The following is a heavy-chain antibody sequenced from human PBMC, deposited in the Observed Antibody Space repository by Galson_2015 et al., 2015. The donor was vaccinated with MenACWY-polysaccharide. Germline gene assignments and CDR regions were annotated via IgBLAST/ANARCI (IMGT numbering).Heavy chain of an antibody. CDR2: ISGSGGTT. D-gene: IGHD2-15*01. Sequence: SLRLSCAASGFTFSSYAMSWVRQAPGKGLEWVSIISGSGGTTYYADYVKGRFTISRDNSKETLYLQMNSLRAEDTAVYYCAREGLCSGGTCYFYDYWVQGILFPVSA. V-gene: IGHV3-23*01. CDR3: AREGLCSGGTCYFYDY. CDR1: GFTFSSYA. J-gene: IGHJ4*02.